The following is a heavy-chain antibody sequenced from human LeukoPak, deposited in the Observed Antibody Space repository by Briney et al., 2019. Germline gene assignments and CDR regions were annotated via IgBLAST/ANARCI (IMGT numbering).Heavy chain of an antibody. CDR3: AIAPRQASIGGLDY. V-gene: IGHV4-39*02. CDR1: GGSISSSPYY. J-gene: IGHJ4*02. D-gene: IGHD3-16*01. Sequence: SETLSLTCTVSGGSISSSPYYWGRIRQPPGKGLEWIGAISNTGVTHYNPSLRSRVTIFADTSKNHFSLNLRSVTAADTALYYCAIAPRQASIGGLDYWGQGTLVTVSS. CDR2: ISNTGVT.